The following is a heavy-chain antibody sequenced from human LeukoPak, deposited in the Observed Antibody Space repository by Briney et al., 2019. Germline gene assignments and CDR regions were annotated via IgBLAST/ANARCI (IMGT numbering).Heavy chain of an antibody. CDR2: MRITGGDT. CDR1: GFTFSSYA. V-gene: IGHV3-23*01. Sequence: GGSLRLSCAASGFTFSSYAMSWVRQAPGKGLEWVSVMRITGGDTYYADSVKGRFTISRDNSKNTLYLHMNSLRGEDTAIYYCAKGVSSGPPYYFDYWGQGTLVTVSS. CDR3: AKGVSSGPPYYFDY. J-gene: IGHJ4*02. D-gene: IGHD3-3*01.